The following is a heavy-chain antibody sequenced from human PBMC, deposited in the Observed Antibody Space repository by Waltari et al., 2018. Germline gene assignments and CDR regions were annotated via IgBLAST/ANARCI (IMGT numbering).Heavy chain of an antibody. V-gene: IGHV3-30*02. CDR1: GFTFSSYG. D-gene: IGHD6-6*01. CDR3: AKDGYSSSSGVDY. CDR2: IRYDVSNK. Sequence: QVQLVESGGGVVQPGGSLRLSCAASGFTFSSYGMHWVRQAPGKGLEWVALIRYDVSNKYYADSVKVRLTISRDNSKITLYLQMNSLRAVDTAVYYCAKDGYSSSSGVDYWGQGTLVTVSS. J-gene: IGHJ4*02.